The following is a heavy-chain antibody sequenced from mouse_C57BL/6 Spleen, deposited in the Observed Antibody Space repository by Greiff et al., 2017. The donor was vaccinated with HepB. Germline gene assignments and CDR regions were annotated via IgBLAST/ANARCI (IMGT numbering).Heavy chain of an antibody. CDR1: GYTFTSYG. V-gene: IGHV1-81*01. J-gene: IGHJ3*01. CDR2: IYPRSGNT. Sequence: VQLQQSGAELARPGASVKLSCKASGYTFTSYGISWVKQRTGQGLEWIGEIYPRSGNTYYNEKFKGKATLTADKSSSTAYMELRSLTSEDSAVYFCARYHYYGSSYAYWGQGTLVTVSA. D-gene: IGHD1-1*01. CDR3: ARYHYYGSSYAY.